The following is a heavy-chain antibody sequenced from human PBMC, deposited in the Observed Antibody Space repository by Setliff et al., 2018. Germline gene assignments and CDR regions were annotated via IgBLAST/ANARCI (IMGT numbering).Heavy chain of an antibody. J-gene: IGHJ4*02. Sequence: SVKVSCKASGGPFDRYALSWVRQAPGQGLEWLGGIVPILATTNYAQKFQDRVTITADISAGTTYMELSSLRSDDTAVYFCATDPHYDSSAYYSNFDYWGQGTLVTVSS. CDR3: ATDPHYDSSAYYSNFDY. D-gene: IGHD3-22*01. CDR1: GGPFDRYA. CDR2: IVPILATT. V-gene: IGHV1-69*10.